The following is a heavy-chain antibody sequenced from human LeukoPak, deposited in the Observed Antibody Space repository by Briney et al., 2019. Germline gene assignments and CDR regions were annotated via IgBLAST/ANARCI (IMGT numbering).Heavy chain of an antibody. CDR2: ISGSGGTT. Sequence: PGGSLRPSCAASGFTFSSYAMSWVRRAPGKGLEWVSTISGSGGTTYYADSVKGRFTISRDNSKNTLYLQMNSLRAEDTAVYYCARVGLLWFGELSYFDYWGQGTLVTVSS. V-gene: IGHV3-23*01. J-gene: IGHJ4*02. CDR1: GFTFSSYA. CDR3: ARVGLLWFGELSYFDY. D-gene: IGHD3-10*01.